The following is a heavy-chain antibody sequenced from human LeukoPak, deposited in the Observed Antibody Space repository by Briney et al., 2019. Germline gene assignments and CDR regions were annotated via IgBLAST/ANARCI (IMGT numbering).Heavy chain of an antibody. CDR3: ARVTRGCIDY. J-gene: IGHJ4*02. V-gene: IGHV4-30-4*08. CDR1: GGSISSGDYY. D-gene: IGHD2-15*01. CDR2: IYYSGST. Sequence: SETLSLTCTVSGGSISSGDYYWSWIRQPPGKGLEWIGYIYYSGSTYYNPSLKSRVTISVDTSKNQFSLKLSPVTAADTAVYYCARVTRGCIDYWGQGTLVPVSS.